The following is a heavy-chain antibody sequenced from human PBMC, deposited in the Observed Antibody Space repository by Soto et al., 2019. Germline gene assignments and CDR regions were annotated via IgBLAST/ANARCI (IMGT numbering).Heavy chain of an antibody. CDR1: GFTFSTYS. V-gene: IGHV3-48*02. CDR2: ISSGGSSI. D-gene: IGHD3-10*01. J-gene: IGHJ6*02. Sequence: EVHLVESGGGLVQPGGSLRLSCAASGFTFSTYSMTWVRQAPGKGLEWVSYISSGGSSIYHADSVKGRFTISRDNAKNSLYLQMNSLRDEDTAVYDCARPGGYGMDVWGQGTTVTVSS. CDR3: ARPGGYGMDV.